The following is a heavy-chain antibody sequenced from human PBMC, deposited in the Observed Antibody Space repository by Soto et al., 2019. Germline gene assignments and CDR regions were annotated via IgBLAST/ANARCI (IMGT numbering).Heavy chain of an antibody. CDR1: GSSINSGAPY. V-gene: IGHV4-30-4*08. CDR2: IYYTGSG. D-gene: IGHD3-9*01. J-gene: IGHJ4*02. Sequence: ASETLSLTCSVSGSSINSGAPYWPWIRHPPGMGLEWIGYIYYTGSGFSNPTLKSRLTMSVDTSKNQFSLNLRSVTAADTAVYYCARVFDTGSYYRYFDYWGRGTLVTVSS. CDR3: ARVFDTGSYYRYFDY.